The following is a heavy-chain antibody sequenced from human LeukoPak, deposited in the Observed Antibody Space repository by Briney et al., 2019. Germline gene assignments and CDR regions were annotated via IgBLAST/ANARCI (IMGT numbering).Heavy chain of an antibody. CDR1: GGSFSGYY. V-gene: IGHV4-34*01. CDR3: ARSRGWLQSHPLGY. CDR2: IHHSGST. Sequence: SSETLSLTCAVYGGSFSGYYWSWIRQPPGKGLEWIGEIHHSGSTKYNPSLKSRVTISVHTSKNQFSLKLSSVTAADTAVYYCARSRGWLQSHPLGYWGQGTLVAVSS. D-gene: IGHD5-24*01. J-gene: IGHJ4*02.